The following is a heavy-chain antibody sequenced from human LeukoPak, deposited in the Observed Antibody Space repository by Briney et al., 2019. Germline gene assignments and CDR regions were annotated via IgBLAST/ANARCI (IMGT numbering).Heavy chain of an antibody. D-gene: IGHD6-19*01. CDR3: ARGAGWYEY. Sequence: SETLSLTCTVSGGSISSFYWSWIRQPPGGGLEWLGYVYSSGSTKYNPSLNGRITVSVDSSRNEFSLELTSVTAADTAVYYCARGAGWYEYWGQGTQVTVFS. CDR2: VYSSGST. CDR1: GGSISSFY. J-gene: IGHJ4*02. V-gene: IGHV4-4*08.